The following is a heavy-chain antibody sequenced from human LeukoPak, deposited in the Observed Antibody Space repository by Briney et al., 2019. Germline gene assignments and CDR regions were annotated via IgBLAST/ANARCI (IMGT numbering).Heavy chain of an antibody. V-gene: IGHV4-39*07. CDR1: GGSISSSSYY. J-gene: IGHJ5*02. CDR2: IYHSGST. CDR3: ARGSDFFDP. D-gene: IGHD2-21*02. Sequence: PSETLSLTCTVSGGSISSSSYYWGWIRQPPGKGLEWIGSIYHSGSTYYNPSLKSRVTISVDTSKNQFSLKLSSVTAADTAVYYCARGSDFFDPWGQGTLVTVSS.